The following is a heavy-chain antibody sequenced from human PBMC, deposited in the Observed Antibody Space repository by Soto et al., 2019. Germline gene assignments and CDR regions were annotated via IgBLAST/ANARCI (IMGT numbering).Heavy chain of an antibody. CDR3: AKVDLRGLCTGGSCYSLDY. D-gene: IGHD2-15*01. CDR1: GFTFSTYA. V-gene: IGHV3-23*01. Sequence: EVQVLESGGGLVQPGGSLRLSCVASGFTFSTYAMSWVRQAPGKGLEWVSGISGSGDTSYYADSVTGRFTISRDNSKNTLYLQMYSRIAEDTAVYYCAKVDLRGLCTGGSCYSLDYWGQGTLVTVSS. CDR2: ISGSGDTS. J-gene: IGHJ4*02.